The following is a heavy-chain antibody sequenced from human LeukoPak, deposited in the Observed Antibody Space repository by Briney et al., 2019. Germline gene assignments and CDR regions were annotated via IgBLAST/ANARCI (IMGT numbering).Heavy chain of an antibody. J-gene: IGHJ4*02. D-gene: IGHD6-13*01. CDR3: ARVGQHLADY. CDR2: FSSTGTPT. CDR1: GFIFSSYE. V-gene: IGHV3-48*03. Sequence: GGSLRLSCAACGFIFSSYEMNWVRQAPGKGVECFSYFSSTGTPTHSADSLKCPFTISTDNANNSLYLQMNSLRAEDTAFYYCARVGQHLADYWGQGTLVTVSS.